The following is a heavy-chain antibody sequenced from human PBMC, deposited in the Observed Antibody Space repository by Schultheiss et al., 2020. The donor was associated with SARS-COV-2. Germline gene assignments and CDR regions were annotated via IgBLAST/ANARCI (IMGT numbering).Heavy chain of an antibody. CDR1: GFTFSSYS. D-gene: IGHD5-12*01. V-gene: IGHV3-21*04. Sequence: GGSLRLSCAASGFTFSSYSMNWVRQAPGKGLEWVSGISWNSGSIGYADSVKGRFTISRDNAKNSLYLQMNSLRAEDTAVYYCARDGSGYDGPPTDYYYGMDVWGQGTAVTGAS. CDR2: ISWNSGSI. CDR3: ARDGSGYDGPPTDYYYGMDV. J-gene: IGHJ6*02.